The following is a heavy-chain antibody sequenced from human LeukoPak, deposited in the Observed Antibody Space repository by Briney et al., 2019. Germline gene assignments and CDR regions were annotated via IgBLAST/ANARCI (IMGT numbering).Heavy chain of an antibody. J-gene: IGHJ4*02. CDR2: ISGSGGST. CDR1: GFSFSNYA. CDR3: AKSSYYDASGYYREFYFDS. V-gene: IGHV3-23*01. Sequence: GGSLRLSCVPSGFSFSNYAMSWVRQAPGEGLEWVSSISGSGGSTHYVDSVKGRFTISRDKTKNTLYLQMNSLRAEDTAVYYCAKSSYYDASGYYREFYFDSWGQGTLVTVSS. D-gene: IGHD3-22*01.